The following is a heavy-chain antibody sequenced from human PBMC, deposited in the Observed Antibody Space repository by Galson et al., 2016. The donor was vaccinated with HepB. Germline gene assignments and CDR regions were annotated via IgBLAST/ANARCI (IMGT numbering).Heavy chain of an antibody. V-gene: IGHV1-18*01. D-gene: IGHD6-13*01. CDR3: ARGAAWPGDAFDI. CDR2: TSAYSGNT. Sequence: LEWMGWTSAYSGNTNYAQKLQDRVTMTTDTSTTTVYMELRSLRSDDTAVYYCARGAAWPGDAFDIWGQGTMVTVSS. J-gene: IGHJ3*02.